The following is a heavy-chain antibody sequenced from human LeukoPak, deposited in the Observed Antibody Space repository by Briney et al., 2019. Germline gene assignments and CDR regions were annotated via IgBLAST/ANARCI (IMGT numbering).Heavy chain of an antibody. J-gene: IGHJ4*02. CDR2: IYHSGST. CDR3: ARQYCSSTSCLDDFDY. D-gene: IGHD2-2*01. V-gene: IGHV4-38-2*01. Sequence: SETLSLTCAVSGYSISSGYYWGWIRQPPGKGLEWIGSIYHSGSTYYNPSLKSRVTISVDTSKNQFSLKLSSVTAADTAVHYCARQYCSSTSCLDDFDYWGQGTLVTVSS. CDR1: GYSISSGYY.